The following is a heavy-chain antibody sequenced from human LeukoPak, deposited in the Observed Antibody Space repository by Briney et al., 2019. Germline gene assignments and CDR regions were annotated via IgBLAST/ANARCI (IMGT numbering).Heavy chain of an antibody. Sequence: SETLSLTCTVSGYSMSSGYYWGWIRQPPGKGLQWIGSIFHSGNSYYNPSLKSRVTISVDTSKNQFSLKLSSVTAADTAVYYCATGTHYGDYVYWGQGTLVTVSS. D-gene: IGHD4-17*01. CDR2: IFHSGNS. J-gene: IGHJ4*02. CDR3: ATGTHYGDYVY. CDR1: GYSMSSGYY. V-gene: IGHV4-38-2*02.